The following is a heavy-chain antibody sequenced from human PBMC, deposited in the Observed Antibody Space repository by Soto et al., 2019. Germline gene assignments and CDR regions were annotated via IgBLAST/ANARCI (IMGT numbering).Heavy chain of an antibody. D-gene: IGHD5-12*01. CDR1: GASISSGSW. CDR2: VFHNGAT. V-gene: IGHV4-4*02. Sequence: QVHLEESGTRLVKPSGTLSLTCAVSGASISSGSWWSWVRQPPGTGLEWIGEVFHNGATNYSPSLKSPEAVTQSVDTSNNPFSLRLTSVTAADTAVYYRARDGEGCYNLGAWGQATQVTVSS. J-gene: IGHJ5*02. CDR3: ARDGEGCYNLGA.